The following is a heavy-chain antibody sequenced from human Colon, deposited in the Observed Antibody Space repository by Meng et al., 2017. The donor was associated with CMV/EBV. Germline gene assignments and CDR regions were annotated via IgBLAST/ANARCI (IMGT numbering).Heavy chain of an antibody. J-gene: IGHJ4*02. CDR2: VYYSGSA. CDR3: ARGVGHATNNSLDH. V-gene: IGHV4-59*11. D-gene: IGHD1-1*01. Sequence: SETLSLTCTVSGDSLRDHYWSWIRQPPGKGLEWMGYVYYSGSARYSPSLRSRITISVDTSRNQISLNLRFVTAADMAMYFCARGVGHATNNSLDHWGQGTLVTVSS. CDR1: GDSLRDHY.